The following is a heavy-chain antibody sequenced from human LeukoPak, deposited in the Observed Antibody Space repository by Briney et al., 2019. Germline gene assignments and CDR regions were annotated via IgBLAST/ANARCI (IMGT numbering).Heavy chain of an antibody. CDR2: IYPDDSDT. J-gene: IGHJ6*02. V-gene: IGHV5-51*01. CDR1: GYSFTNYW. CDR3: ARVPYNYYGLDV. Sequence: GESLKISCKGSGYSFTNYWIGWVRQLPGKGLEWMGIIYPDDSDTTYSPSFQGQVTISADKSINTAYLQWSSLKASDTAMYYCARVPYNYYGLDVWGQGTTVTVFS. D-gene: IGHD3-16*01.